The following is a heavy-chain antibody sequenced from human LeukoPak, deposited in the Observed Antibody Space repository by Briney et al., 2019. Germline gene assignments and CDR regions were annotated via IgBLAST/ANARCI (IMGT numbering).Heavy chain of an antibody. CDR3: GKDHIPLELPCDF. J-gene: IGHJ4*02. CDR2: ITDSGSIT. Sequence: GGSLRLSCAGSGFRFSNYGMTWVRQAPGKGLEWVSAITDSGSITYYADSVKGRFTISRDNSKNTLYLQMNSLRAEDTAVYYCGKDHIPLELPCDFWGQGTLVTVSS. CDR1: GFRFSNYG. D-gene: IGHD1-7*01. V-gene: IGHV3-23*01.